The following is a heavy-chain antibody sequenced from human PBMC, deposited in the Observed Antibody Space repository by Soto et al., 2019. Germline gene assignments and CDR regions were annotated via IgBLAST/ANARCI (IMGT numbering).Heavy chain of an antibody. CDR2: ISGSGGST. V-gene: IGHV3-23*01. J-gene: IGHJ4*02. CDR1: GFTFSSYA. Sequence: PGGSLRLSCAASGFTFSSYAMSWVRQAPGKGLEWVSAISGSGGSTYYADSVEGRFTISRDNSKNTLYLQMNSLRAEDTAVYYCAKKEIAFYDSSGPFDYWGQGTLVTVSS. CDR3: AKKEIAFYDSSGPFDY. D-gene: IGHD3-22*01.